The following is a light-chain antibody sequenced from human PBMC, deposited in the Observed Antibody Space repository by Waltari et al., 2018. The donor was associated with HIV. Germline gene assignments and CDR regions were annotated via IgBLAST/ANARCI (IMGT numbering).Light chain of an antibody. CDR3: NSRDSSGNHLV. CDR1: SLRSYY. V-gene: IGLV3-19*01. Sequence: SSELTQDPAVSVALGQTVRLTCQGDSLRSYYASWYQQKPGQAPVLVSYGKNNRPSRIPDRFSGSSSGNTASLTITGAQAEDEADYYCNSRDSSGNHLVFGGGTKLTVL. CDR2: GKN. J-gene: IGLJ2*01.